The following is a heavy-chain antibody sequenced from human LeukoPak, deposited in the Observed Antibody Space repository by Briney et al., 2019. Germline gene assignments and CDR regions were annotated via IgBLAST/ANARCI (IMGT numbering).Heavy chain of an antibody. V-gene: IGHV3-23*01. Sequence: GGSLRLSCAASGFRFSSYAMTWVRQAPGKGLEWVSGITGSGDNTYYADSVKGRFTISRDNYKNTLYLKMNSLRAEDTAEYYCAKDIGAEPEDWFDSWGQGTLVTVSS. D-gene: IGHD5-12*01. CDR3: AKDIGAEPEDWFDS. J-gene: IGHJ5*01. CDR1: GFRFSSYA. CDR2: ITGSGDNT.